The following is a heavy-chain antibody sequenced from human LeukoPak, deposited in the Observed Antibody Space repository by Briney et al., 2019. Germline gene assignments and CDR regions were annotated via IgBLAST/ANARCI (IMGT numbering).Heavy chain of an antibody. CDR1: GFTFSSYS. Sequence: GGSLRLSCAASGFTFSSYSMNWVRQAPGKGLEWVSSISSSSSYIYYADSVKGRFTISRDNAKNSLYLQMNSLRAEDTAVYYCARDWGSGITIFWDYWGQGTLVTVPS. CDR3: ARDWGSGITIFWDY. D-gene: IGHD3-9*01. J-gene: IGHJ4*02. CDR2: ISSSSSYI. V-gene: IGHV3-21*01.